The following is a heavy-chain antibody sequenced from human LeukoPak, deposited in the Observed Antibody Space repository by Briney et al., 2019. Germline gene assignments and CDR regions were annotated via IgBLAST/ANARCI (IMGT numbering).Heavy chain of an antibody. Sequence: GSSVKVACKASGGTFSSSAISWVRQAPGQGLEWMGGITPMFGTPNYAQKFQVRVTITVDESTSTAYMDLRSLRSEGTAVYYCARGWTHWGQGTLVTVSS. J-gene: IGHJ4*02. CDR1: GGTFSSSA. V-gene: IGHV1-69*13. CDR3: ARGWTH. D-gene: IGHD3/OR15-3a*01. CDR2: ITPMFGTP.